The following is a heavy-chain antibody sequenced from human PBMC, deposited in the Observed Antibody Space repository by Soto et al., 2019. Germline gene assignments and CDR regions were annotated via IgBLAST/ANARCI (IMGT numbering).Heavy chain of an antibody. CDR3: ARDNGDYVGGILDYYYYYMDV. CDR1: GYTFTSYY. D-gene: IGHD4-17*01. CDR2: INPSGGST. V-gene: IGHV1-46*01. J-gene: IGHJ6*03. Sequence: GASVKVSCKASGYTFTSYYIHWVRQAPGQGLEWVGIINPSGGSTSYAQKFQGRVTISRDNAKNTLYLQMNSLRAEDTAVYYCARDNGDYVGGILDYYYYYMDVWGKGTTVTVSS.